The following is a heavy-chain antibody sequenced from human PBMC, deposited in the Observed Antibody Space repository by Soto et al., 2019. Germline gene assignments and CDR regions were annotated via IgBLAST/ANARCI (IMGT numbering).Heavy chain of an antibody. CDR3: ARDLGGAIAY. V-gene: IGHV3-30-3*01. CDR2: VSYDGSNK. D-gene: IGHD3-16*01. CDR1: GFTFSSYA. Sequence: QVQLVESGGGVVQPGRSLRLSCAASGFTFSSYAMHWVRQAPGKGLDWVAVVSYDGSNKYYADSVKGRFTFSRDNSKNALYLPMNGLRPEDTALYYCARDLGGAIAYWGQGTLVTVSS. J-gene: IGHJ4*02.